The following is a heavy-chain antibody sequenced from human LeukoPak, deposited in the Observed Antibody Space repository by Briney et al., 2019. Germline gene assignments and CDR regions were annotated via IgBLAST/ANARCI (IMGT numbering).Heavy chain of an antibody. CDR3: ARGDGHSYYGSGSYNY. J-gene: IGHJ4*02. V-gene: IGHV1-8*01. CDR1: GYTFTSYD. CDR2: MNPNTGNT. Sequence: ASVKVSCKASGYTFTSYDINWVRQATGQGLEWMGWMNPNTGNTGYAQKFQGRVTMTRNTSISTAYMELSSLRSEDTAVYYCARGDGHSYYGSGSYNYWGQGTLVTVSS. D-gene: IGHD3-10*01.